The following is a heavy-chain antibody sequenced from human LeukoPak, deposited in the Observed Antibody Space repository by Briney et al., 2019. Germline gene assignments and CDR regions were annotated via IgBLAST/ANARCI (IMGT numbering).Heavy chain of an antibody. CDR3: ARIVAGGAFDI. V-gene: IGHV3-66*01. CDR2: IYSGGST. J-gene: IGHJ3*02. CDR1: GFTVSSNY. Sequence: PGGSLRLSCAASGFTVSSNYMTWVRQAPGKGLEWVSVIYSGGSTYYADSVKGRFTISRDNSKNTLYLQRNSLRAEDTAVYYCARIVAGGAFDIWGQGTMVTVSS. D-gene: IGHD1-26*01.